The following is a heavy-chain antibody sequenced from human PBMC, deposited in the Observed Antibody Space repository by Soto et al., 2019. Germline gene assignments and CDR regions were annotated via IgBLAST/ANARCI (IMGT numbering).Heavy chain of an antibody. Sequence: SVQVSFQASGGSFSNFGISWVRQAPGQGLEWMGGIVPVFGRPNYAQRFRGRLTITADESTSTGYMELISLRSDDTAVYYCARGGSGYNFWGQGTQVTVSS. J-gene: IGHJ4*02. CDR3: ARGGSGYNF. D-gene: IGHD5-12*01. CDR2: IVPVFGRP. V-gene: IGHV1-69*13. CDR1: GGSFSNFG.